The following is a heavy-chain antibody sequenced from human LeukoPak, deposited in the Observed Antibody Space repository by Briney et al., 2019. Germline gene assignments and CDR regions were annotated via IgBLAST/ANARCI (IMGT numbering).Heavy chain of an antibody. J-gene: IGHJ4*02. CDR1: GFTFSKYW. CDR2: INPDDKSA. CDR3: AKDLRGGLRYFDWLGVYFDY. D-gene: IGHD3-9*01. V-gene: IGHV3-74*01. Sequence: GGSLRLSCAASGFTFSKYWLHWLRQAPGKGLVWVSRINPDDKSASYADSVKGRFTIARDDARKTLYLQMNSLRAEDTAVYYCAKDLRGGLRYFDWLGVYFDYWGQGTLVTVSS.